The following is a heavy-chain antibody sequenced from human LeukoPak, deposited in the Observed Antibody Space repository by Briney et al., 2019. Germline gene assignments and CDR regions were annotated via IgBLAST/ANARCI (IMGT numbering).Heavy chain of an antibody. CDR2: ISAEGRT. J-gene: IGHJ6*02. D-gene: IGHD3-10*01. CDR1: GFNIEKYA. CDR3: ATRAFYHDLDV. V-gene: IGHV3-43*02. Sequence: GGSLRLSCTASGFNIEKYAMHWVRQRPGKGLEWVGVISAEGRTDHADSVGGRFTISRDNSKESLFLQMTSLRDEDTALYYCATRAFYHDLDVWGQGTTVTVSS.